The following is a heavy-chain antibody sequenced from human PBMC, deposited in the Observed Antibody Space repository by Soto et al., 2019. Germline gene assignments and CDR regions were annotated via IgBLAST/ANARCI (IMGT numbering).Heavy chain of an antibody. Sequence: SETLSLTCTVSGGSISSGGYYWSWIRQHPGKGLEWIGYTYYSGSTYYNPSLKSRVTISVDTSKNQFSLKLSSVTAADTAVYYCARDRPYYDSSGHGYYYYGMDVWGQGTTVTVSS. J-gene: IGHJ6*02. CDR1: GGSISSGGYY. V-gene: IGHV4-31*03. CDR3: ARDRPYYDSSGHGYYYYGMDV. CDR2: TYYSGST. D-gene: IGHD3-22*01.